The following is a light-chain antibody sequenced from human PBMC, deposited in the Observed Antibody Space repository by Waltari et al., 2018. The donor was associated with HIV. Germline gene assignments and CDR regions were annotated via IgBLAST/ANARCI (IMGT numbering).Light chain of an antibody. V-gene: IGLV3-25*03. CDR3: QSADSTGTYWV. J-gene: IGLJ3*02. Sequence: SYALTQPPSASVSPGQTARIPCPGDALPTHIVFWYQQRPGQAPVMVIYRDKERPSGIPDRFSGSSAGTTVTLTISGVQAEDEADYYCQSADSTGTYWVFGGGTKLTVL. CDR2: RDK. CDR1: ALPTHI.